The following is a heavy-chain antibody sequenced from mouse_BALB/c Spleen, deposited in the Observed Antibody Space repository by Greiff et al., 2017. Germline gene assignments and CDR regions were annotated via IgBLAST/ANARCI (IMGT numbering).Heavy chain of an antibody. V-gene: IGHV3-2*02. CDR3: ARSMMITTYFDY. CDR1: GYSITSDYA. Sequence: DVQLQESGPGLVKPSQSLSLTCTVTGYSITSDYAWNWIRQFPGNKLEWMGYISYSGSTSYNPSLKSRISITRDTSKNQFFLQLNSVTTEDTATYYCARSMMITTYFDYWGQGTTLTVSS. D-gene: IGHD2-4*01. J-gene: IGHJ2*01. CDR2: ISYSGST.